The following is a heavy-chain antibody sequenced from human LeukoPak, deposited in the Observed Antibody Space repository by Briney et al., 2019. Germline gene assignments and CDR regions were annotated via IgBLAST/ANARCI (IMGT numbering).Heavy chain of an antibody. CDR1: GFTVSSNY. D-gene: IGHD3-22*01. CDR2: ISGSGGST. CDR3: ANDYYDSSGYYYPTSSPFDY. Sequence: GGSLRLSCAASGFTVSSNYMSWVRQAPGKGLEWVSAISGSGGSTYYADSVKGRFTISRDNSKNTLYLQMNSLRAEDTAVYYCANDYYDSSGYYYPTSSPFDYWGQGTLVTVSS. V-gene: IGHV3-23*01. J-gene: IGHJ4*02.